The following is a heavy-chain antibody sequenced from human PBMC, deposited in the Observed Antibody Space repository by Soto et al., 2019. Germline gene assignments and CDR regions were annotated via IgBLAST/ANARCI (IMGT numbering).Heavy chain of an antibody. CDR1: GFTFSSYS. V-gene: IGHV3-21*01. Sequence: GGSLRLSCAASGFTFSSYSMNWVRQAPGKGLEWVSSISSSSSYIYYADSVKGRFTISRDNAKNSLYLQMNSLRAEDTAVYYCARDRKQLGSNWFDPWGQGTLVTVSS. CDR2: ISSSSSYI. CDR3: ARDRKQLGSNWFDP. J-gene: IGHJ5*02. D-gene: IGHD6-6*01.